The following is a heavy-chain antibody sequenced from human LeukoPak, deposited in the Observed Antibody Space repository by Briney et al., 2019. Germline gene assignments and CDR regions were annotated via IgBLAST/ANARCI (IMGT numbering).Heavy chain of an antibody. CDR2: IDHTGST. V-gene: IGHV4-61*03. D-gene: IGHD6-13*01. CDR1: GGSISSGSYY. CDR3: ARGRVSSSSWSSTYYYYFYMDV. Sequence: SQTLSLTCTVSGGSISSGSYYWNWIRQPPGKGLEWIGYIDHTGSTNYNPSLNSRVTISRDTSKNHFSLELSSVTAADTAVYFCARGRVSSSSWSSTYYYYFYMDVWGKGTTVTVSS. J-gene: IGHJ6*03.